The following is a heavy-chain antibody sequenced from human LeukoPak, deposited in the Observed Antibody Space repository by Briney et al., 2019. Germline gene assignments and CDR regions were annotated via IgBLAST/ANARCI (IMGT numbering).Heavy chain of an antibody. J-gene: IGHJ3*02. D-gene: IGHD4-17*01. CDR1: GFTFSSYA. CDR3: ARDGDSDAFDI. CDR2: ISYDGSNK. V-gene: IGHV3-30*04. Sequence: PGGSLRLSCAASGFTFSSYAMHWVRQAPGKGLEWVAVISYDGSNKYYADSVKGRFTISRDNAKNSLYLQMNSLRAEDTAVYYCARDGDSDAFDIWGQGTMVTVSS.